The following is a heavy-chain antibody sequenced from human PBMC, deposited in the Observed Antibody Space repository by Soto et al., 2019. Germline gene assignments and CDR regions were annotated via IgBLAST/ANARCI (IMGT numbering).Heavy chain of an antibody. CDR2: INHSGST. Sequence: PSETLSLTCAVYGGSFSGYYWSWIRQPPGKGLEWIGEINHSGSTNYNPSLKSRVTISVDTSKNQFSLKLSSVTAADTAVYYCARPKKIYCSSTSCYGGTYYMDVWGKGTTVTVSS. CDR3: ARPKKIYCSSTSCYGGTYYMDV. CDR1: GGSFSGYY. D-gene: IGHD2-2*01. J-gene: IGHJ6*03. V-gene: IGHV4-34*01.